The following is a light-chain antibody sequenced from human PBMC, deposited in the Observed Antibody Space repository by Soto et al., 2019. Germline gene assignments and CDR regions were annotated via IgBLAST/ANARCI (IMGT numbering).Light chain of an antibody. CDR1: SSNIGSNT. V-gene: IGLV1-44*01. CDR3: AAWDDSLNGYV. Sequence: QPALTQPPSASGTPGQRVTISCSGSSSNIGSNTVNWYQQLPGTAPKLLIYSNNQRPSGVPDRFSGSKSGTSASLAISGLQSEDEADYYCAAWDDSLNGYVFGTGNKVTVL. J-gene: IGLJ1*01. CDR2: SNN.